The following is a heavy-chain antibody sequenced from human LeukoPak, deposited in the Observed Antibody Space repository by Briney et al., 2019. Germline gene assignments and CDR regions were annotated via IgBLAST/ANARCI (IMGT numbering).Heavy chain of an antibody. J-gene: IGHJ3*02. V-gene: IGHV4-59*01. Sequence: PSETLSLTCTVSGGSISSYYWSWIRQPPGKGLEWIGYIYYSGSTNYNPSLKSRVTISVDTSKNQFSLKLSSVTAADTAVYYCARLYCSGGSCYPATFDIWGQGIMVTVSS. D-gene: IGHD2-15*01. CDR2: IYYSGST. CDR3: ARLYCSGGSCYPATFDI. CDR1: GGSISSYY.